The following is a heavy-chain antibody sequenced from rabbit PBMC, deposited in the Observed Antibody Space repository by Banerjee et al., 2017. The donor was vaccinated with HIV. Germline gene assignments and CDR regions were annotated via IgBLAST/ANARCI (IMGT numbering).Heavy chain of an antibody. V-gene: IGHV1S45*01. CDR2: IATSGDNI. Sequence: QQQLEESGGGLVQPEGSLTLTCTASGFSFSSTYDMCWVRQAPGKGPELIACIATSGDNIWYASWAKGRFTISKTSSTTVTLQMTSLTAADTATYFCVREAAYYFVLWGQGTLVTVS. CDR1: GFSFSSTYD. J-gene: IGHJ4*01. D-gene: IGHD4-1*01. CDR3: VREAAYYFVL.